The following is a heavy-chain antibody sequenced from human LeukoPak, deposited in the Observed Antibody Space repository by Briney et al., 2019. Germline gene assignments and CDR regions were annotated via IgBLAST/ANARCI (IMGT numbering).Heavy chain of an antibody. CDR2: TSYKSKWYN. CDR1: GDSVSSNSVA. J-gene: IGHJ4*02. Sequence: SQTLSLTCALSGDSVSSNSVAWNWIRQSPSRGLEWLGRTSYKSKWYNTYAVSVKSRITINPDTSKNQFSLQLNSVTPEDTAMYYCARGRVAAVSTSLSYWGQGTLVTVSS. CDR3: ARGRVAAVSTSLSY. V-gene: IGHV6-1*01. D-gene: IGHD2/OR15-2a*01.